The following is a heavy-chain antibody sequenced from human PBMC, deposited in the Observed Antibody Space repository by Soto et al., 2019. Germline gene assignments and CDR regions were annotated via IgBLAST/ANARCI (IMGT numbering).Heavy chain of an antibody. CDR1: GGSISSYF. J-gene: IGHJ4*02. D-gene: IGHD2-21*02. V-gene: IGHV4-59*01. CDR2: IYYSGST. CDR3: ARVGYCGGDCSFPDY. Sequence: SETLSLTCTVSGGSISSYFWSWIRQPPGKGLEWIGYIYYSGSTNYNPSLKSRVTISVDTSKNQLSLKLSSVTAADTAVYYCARVGYCGGDCSFPDYWGQGTPGHRLL.